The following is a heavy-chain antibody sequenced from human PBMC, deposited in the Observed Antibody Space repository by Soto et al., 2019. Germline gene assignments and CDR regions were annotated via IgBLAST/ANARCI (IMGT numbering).Heavy chain of an antibody. V-gene: IGHV3-23*01. CDR3: AKDMIFGVVIGSIYYYYGMDV. CDR1: GFTFSSYA. CDR2: ISGSGGST. D-gene: IGHD3-3*01. Sequence: PGGSLRLSCAASGFTFSSYAMSWVRQAPGKGLECVSAISGSGGSTYYADFVKGRFTISRDNSKNTLYLQMNSLRAEDTAVYYCAKDMIFGVVIGSIYYYYGMDVWGQGTTVTVSS. J-gene: IGHJ6*02.